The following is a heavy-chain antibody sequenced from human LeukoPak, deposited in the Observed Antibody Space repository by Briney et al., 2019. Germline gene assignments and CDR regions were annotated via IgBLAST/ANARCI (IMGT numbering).Heavy chain of an antibody. Sequence: SETLSLTCAVYGGSFSGYYWNWIRQSPGKGLEWIGEINHSGSSNYYPSLKSRVTMSVDTSKNQFSLKLSSVTAADTAVYYCARDTAGYFDWVTSHVFDIWGQGTMVTVSS. V-gene: IGHV4-34*01. D-gene: IGHD3-9*01. CDR2: INHSGSS. CDR3: ARDTAGYFDWVTSHVFDI. J-gene: IGHJ3*02. CDR1: GGSFSGYY.